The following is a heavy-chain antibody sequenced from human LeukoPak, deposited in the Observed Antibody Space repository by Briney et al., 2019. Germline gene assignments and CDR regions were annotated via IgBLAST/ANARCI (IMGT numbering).Heavy chain of an antibody. CDR1: XSSXA. CDR2: ISYDGSNK. Sequence: XSSXAMHWVRQAXGKGLEWVAVISYDGSNKYYADSVKGRFTISRDNSKNTLYLQMNSLRAEDTAVYYCARVIWPTQGYYYYYGMDVWGQGTTVTVSS. CDR3: ARVIWPTQGYYYYYGMDV. V-gene: IGHV3-30-3*01. D-gene: IGHD3-16*02. J-gene: IGHJ6*02.